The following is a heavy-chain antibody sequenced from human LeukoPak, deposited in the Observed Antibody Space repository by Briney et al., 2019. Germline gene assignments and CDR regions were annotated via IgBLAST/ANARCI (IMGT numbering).Heavy chain of an antibody. Sequence: GGSLTLSCAASGFTFSTYAMSWVRQAPGEGLEWVSTISDSSATYYTDSVKGRFSISRDNSKNTLYLQMNSLRAEDTAVYYCAKGGTGYCSSSSCLYYFHYWGQGTLVTVSS. CDR2: ISDSSAT. J-gene: IGHJ4*02. D-gene: IGHD2-2*01. V-gene: IGHV3-23*01. CDR3: AKGGTGYCSSSSCLYYFHY. CDR1: GFTFSTYA.